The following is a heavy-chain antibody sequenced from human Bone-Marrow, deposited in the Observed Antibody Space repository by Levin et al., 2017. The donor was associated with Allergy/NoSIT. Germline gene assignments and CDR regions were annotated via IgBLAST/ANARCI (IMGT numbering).Heavy chain of an antibody. CDR3: ARGGANYYDSSGYYYVEAQHPYYFDY. CDR1: GGSFSGYY. J-gene: IGHJ4*02. CDR2: INHSGST. Sequence: KPSETLSLTCAVYGGSFSGYYWSWIRQPPGKGLEWIGEINHSGSTNYNPSLKSRVTISVDTSKNQFSLKLSSVTAADTAVYYCARGGANYYDSSGYYYVEAQHPYYFDYWGQGTLVTVSS. V-gene: IGHV4-34*01. D-gene: IGHD3-22*01.